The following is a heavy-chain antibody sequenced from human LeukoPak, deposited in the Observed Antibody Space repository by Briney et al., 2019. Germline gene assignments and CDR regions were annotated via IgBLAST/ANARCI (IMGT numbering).Heavy chain of an antibody. CDR1: GGTFSSYA. CDR2: IIPIFGTA. V-gene: IGHV1-69*06. CDR3: ARARVTMIAGPGYFDY. J-gene: IGHJ4*02. Sequence: SVKVSCKASGGTFSSYAISWVRRAPGQGLEWMGGIIPIFGTANYAQKFQGRVTITADKSTSTAYMELSSLRSEDTAVYYCARARVTMIAGPGYFDYWGQGTLVTVSS. D-gene: IGHD3-22*01.